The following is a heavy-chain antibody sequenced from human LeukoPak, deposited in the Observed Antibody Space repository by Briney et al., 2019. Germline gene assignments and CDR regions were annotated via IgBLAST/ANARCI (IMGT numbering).Heavy chain of an antibody. CDR2: IYTSGST. CDR1: GGSISSGSYY. Sequence: SETPSLTCTVSGGSISSGSYYWSWIRQPAGKGLEWIGRIYTSGSTNYNPSLKSRVTISVDTSKNQFSLKLSSVTAADTAVYYCAAGYSRSVYYYYMDVWGKGTTVTVSS. D-gene: IGHD6-13*01. V-gene: IGHV4-61*02. CDR3: AAGYSRSVYYYYMDV. J-gene: IGHJ6*03.